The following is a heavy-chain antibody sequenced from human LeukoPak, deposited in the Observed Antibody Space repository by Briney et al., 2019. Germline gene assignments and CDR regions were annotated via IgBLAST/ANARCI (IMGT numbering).Heavy chain of an antibody. V-gene: IGHV4-59*01. D-gene: IGHD2-21*01. Sequence: KPSETLSLTCTVSGGSISSYYWSWIRQPPGKGLEWIGYIYYSGSTNYNPSLKSRVTISVDTSKNQFSLKLSSVTAADTAVYYCARDQVGISAYYIWFDPWGQGTLVAVSS. CDR3: ARDQVGISAYYIWFDP. J-gene: IGHJ5*02. CDR2: IYYSGST. CDR1: GGSISSYY.